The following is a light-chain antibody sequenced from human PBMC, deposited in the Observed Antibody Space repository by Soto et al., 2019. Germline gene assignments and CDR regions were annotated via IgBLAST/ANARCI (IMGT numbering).Light chain of an antibody. CDR1: QSVSIN. V-gene: IGKV3-15*01. J-gene: IGKJ1*01. CDR3: HQYHYWWT. Sequence: EIVMTQSPATLSVSPGERAXXXXRASQSVSINLAWYQQKPGQAPRLLIYGASTRATGIPARFSGSGSGTEFTLTISSLQSEDFAVYYCHQYHYWWTFGQGTKVDI. CDR2: GAS.